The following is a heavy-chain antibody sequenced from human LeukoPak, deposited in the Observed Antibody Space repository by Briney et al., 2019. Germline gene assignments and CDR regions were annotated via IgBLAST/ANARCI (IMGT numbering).Heavy chain of an antibody. CDR2: IYYSGST. CDR3: ARHADGYNVDY. CDR1: GGSIGSYY. J-gene: IGHJ4*02. D-gene: IGHD5-24*01. V-gene: IGHV4-59*08. Sequence: SETLSLTCTVSGGSIGSYYWSWIRQPPGKGLEWIGYIYYSGSTNYNPSLKSRVTISVDTSKNQFSLKLSSVTAADTAVYYCARHADGYNVDYWGQGTLVTVSS.